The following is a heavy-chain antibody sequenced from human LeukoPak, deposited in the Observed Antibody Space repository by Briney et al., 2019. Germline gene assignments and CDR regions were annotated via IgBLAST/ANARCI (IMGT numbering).Heavy chain of an antibody. Sequence: ASVKVSCKASGYTFTGYYMHWVRQAPGQGLEWMGWINPNSGGTNYAQKFQGRVTMTRDTSISTAYMELSRLRSDDTAVYYCARGRSILGFWSGHYSDYWGQGTLVTVSS. CDR3: ARGRSILGFWSGHYSDY. D-gene: IGHD3-3*01. CDR2: INPNSGGT. CDR1: GYTFTGYY. J-gene: IGHJ4*02. V-gene: IGHV1-2*02.